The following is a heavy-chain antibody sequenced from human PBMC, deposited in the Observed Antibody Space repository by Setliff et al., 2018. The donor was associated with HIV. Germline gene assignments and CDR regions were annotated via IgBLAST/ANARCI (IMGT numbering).Heavy chain of an antibody. CDR2: ISGSGGST. Sequence: LRLSCAASGFTFSSYAMSWVRQAPGKGLEWVSAISGSGGSTYYADSVKGRFTISRDNSKSTLYLQMNSLRAEDTAVYYRAKEGGGSGWYVDEYFQHWGQGTLVTVSS. V-gene: IGHV3-23*01. D-gene: IGHD6-19*01. CDR3: AKEGGGSGWYVDEYFQH. J-gene: IGHJ1*01. CDR1: GFTFSSYA.